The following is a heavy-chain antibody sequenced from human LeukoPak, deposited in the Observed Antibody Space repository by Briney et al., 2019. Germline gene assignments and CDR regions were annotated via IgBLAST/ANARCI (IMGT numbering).Heavy chain of an antibody. J-gene: IGHJ6*02. Sequence: SETLSLTCTVSGGSISSGGYYWSWIRQHPGKGLEWIGYIYYSGSTYYNPSLKSRVTISVDTSKNQFSLKLSSVTAADTAVYYCARAPYDYVWGSYRSSYYYGMDVWGQGATVTVSS. D-gene: IGHD3-16*02. CDR3: ARAPYDYVWGSYRSSYYYGMDV. CDR1: GGSISSGGYY. V-gene: IGHV4-31*03. CDR2: IYYSGST.